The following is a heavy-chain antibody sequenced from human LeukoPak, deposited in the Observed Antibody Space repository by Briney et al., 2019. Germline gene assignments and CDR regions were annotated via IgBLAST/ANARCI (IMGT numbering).Heavy chain of an antibody. D-gene: IGHD1-26*01. CDR3: ARHRSGTHYRFDY. J-gene: IGHJ4*02. CDR2: IYTSGTT. CDR1: GGSISSDNYY. V-gene: IGHV4-61*02. Sequence: SETLSLTCTVSGGSISSDNYYWSWIRQPAGKGLEWIGRIYTSGTTNYNPSLKSRVTISVDTSKNQFSLKLSSVTAADTAVYYCARHRSGTHYRFDYWGQGTLVTVSS.